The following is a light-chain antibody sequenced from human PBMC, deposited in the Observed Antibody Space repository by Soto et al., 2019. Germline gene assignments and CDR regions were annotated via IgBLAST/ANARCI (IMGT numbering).Light chain of an antibody. J-gene: IGLJ2*01. CDR3: QTWGTGLQVV. CDR1: SGHSDYS. CDR2: VNSDGRH. Sequence: QPVLTQSPSASASLGASVKFTCTLSSGHSDYSIAWHQQQPEKGPRYLMKVNSDGRHSKGDGIPDRFSGSSSGAERYLTISSLQSEDEADYYCQTWGTGLQVVFGGGTKVTVL. V-gene: IGLV4-69*02.